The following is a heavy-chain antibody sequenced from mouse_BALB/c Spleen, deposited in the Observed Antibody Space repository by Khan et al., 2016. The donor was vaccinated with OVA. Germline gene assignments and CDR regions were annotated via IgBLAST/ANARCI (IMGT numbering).Heavy chain of an antibody. D-gene: IGHD1-1*01. V-gene: IGHV5-6*01. CDR1: GFTFSTYG. CDR3: ARLAYYYDSEGFAY. CDR2: ISSGGSYT. J-gene: IGHJ3*01. Sequence: EVELVESGGDLVKPEGSLKLSCAASGFTFSTYGMPWVRQTPDKRLEWVATISSGGSYTYYPDSVQGRFTISRDNAKNTLYLQMSSLKSEDTAMFYCARLAYYYDSEGFAYWGQGTLVTVSA.